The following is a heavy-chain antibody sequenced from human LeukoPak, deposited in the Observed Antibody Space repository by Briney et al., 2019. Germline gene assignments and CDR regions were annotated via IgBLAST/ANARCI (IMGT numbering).Heavy chain of an antibody. CDR2: ISAYNGNT. V-gene: IGHV1-18*01. CDR1: GYTFTSYG. CDR3: ARNNYYDSSGYYQYFDY. Sequence: ASVKVSCKASGYTFTSYGISWVRQAPGQGLEWMGWISAYNGNTNHAQKLQGRVTMTTDTSTSTAYMELRSLRSDDTAVYYCARNNYYDSSGYYQYFDYWGQGTLVTVSS. D-gene: IGHD3-22*01. J-gene: IGHJ4*02.